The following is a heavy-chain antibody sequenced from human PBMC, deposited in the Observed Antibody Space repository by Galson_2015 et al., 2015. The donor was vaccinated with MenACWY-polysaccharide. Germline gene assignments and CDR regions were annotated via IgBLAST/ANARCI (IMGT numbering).Heavy chain of an antibody. CDR1: GLSLSTYGMR. J-gene: IGHJ5*02. V-gene: IGHV2-70*04. CDR2: VDRDDAK. D-gene: IGHD6-19*01. CDR3: AHRRSTSGWSNWFDP. Sequence: PALVKPTQTLTLTCTFSGLSLSTYGMRVSWIRQPPGKALEWLARVDRDDAKFYSTSLKTRLTISKDTSKNQVVLTMTNMDPVDTATYYCAHRRSTSGWSNWFDPWGQGTLVSVSS.